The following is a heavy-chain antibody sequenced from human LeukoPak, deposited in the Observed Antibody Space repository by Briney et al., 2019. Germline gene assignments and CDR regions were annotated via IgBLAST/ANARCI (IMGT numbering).Heavy chain of an antibody. CDR3: ARESPDFDY. V-gene: IGHV3-23*01. Sequence: GGSLRLSCAASGFTFSSYAMSWVRQAPGKGLEWVSVISGSGDSTYYADSMKGRFTISRDNSKNTLHLQMNSLRVEDTAVYYCARESPDFDYWGQGTLVTVSS. CDR2: ISGSGDST. J-gene: IGHJ4*02. CDR1: GFTFSSYA.